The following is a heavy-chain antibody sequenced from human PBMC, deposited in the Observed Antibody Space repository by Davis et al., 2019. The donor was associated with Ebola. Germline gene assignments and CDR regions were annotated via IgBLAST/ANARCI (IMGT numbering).Heavy chain of an antibody. CDR2: ISYDGSNK. Sequence: GESLKISCAASGFTFASYAMTWVRQVPGKGLEWVAVISYDGSNKYYADSVKGRFTISRDNSKNTLYLQMNSLRAEDTAVYYCARLGKGSFEDYWGQGTLVTVSS. CDR1: GFTFASYA. CDR3: ARLGKGSFEDY. J-gene: IGHJ4*02. V-gene: IGHV3-30*04. D-gene: IGHD6-19*01.